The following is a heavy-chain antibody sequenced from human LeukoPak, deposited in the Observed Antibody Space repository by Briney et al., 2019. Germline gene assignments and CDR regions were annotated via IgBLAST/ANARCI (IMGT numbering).Heavy chain of an antibody. CDR2: ISGTGGST. J-gene: IGHJ4*02. V-gene: IGHV3-23*01. Sequence: HPGGSLRLSCAASGFTFSSYAMSWVRQAPGKGLEWVSAISGTGGSTYYADSVKGRFTISRDNSKNTLYLQMNSLRAEDTAIYYCAKDEEQQLATYYFDYWGQGTLVTVSS. D-gene: IGHD6-13*01. CDR1: GFTFSSYA. CDR3: AKDEEQQLATYYFDY.